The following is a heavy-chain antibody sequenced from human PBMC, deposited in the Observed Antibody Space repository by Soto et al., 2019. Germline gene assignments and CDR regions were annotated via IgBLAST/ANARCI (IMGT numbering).Heavy chain of an antibody. V-gene: IGHV1-2*02. Sequence: GASVKFSCKASGYTFTGYYMHWVRQAPGQGLEWMGWINPNSGGTNYAQKFQGRVTMTRDTSISTAYMELSRLRSDDTAVYYCARVSPHDYGDSYYYYGMDVWGQGTTVTVSS. CDR2: INPNSGGT. D-gene: IGHD4-17*01. CDR3: ARVSPHDYGDSYYYYGMDV. J-gene: IGHJ6*02. CDR1: GYTFTGYY.